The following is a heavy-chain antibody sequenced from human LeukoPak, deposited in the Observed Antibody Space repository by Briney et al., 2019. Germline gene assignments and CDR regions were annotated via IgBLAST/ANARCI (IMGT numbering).Heavy chain of an antibody. CDR3: ARERFLEWLLTYYYYGMDV. J-gene: IGHJ6*02. V-gene: IGHV1-18*01. Sequence: ASVKVSCKASGYTFTSYGISWVRQAPGQGLEWMGWISAYNGNTNYAQKLQGRVTMTTDTSTSTAYMELRSLRSDDTAVYYCARERFLEWLLTYYYYGMDVWGQGTTVTVSS. D-gene: IGHD3-3*01. CDR2: ISAYNGNT. CDR1: GYTFTSYG.